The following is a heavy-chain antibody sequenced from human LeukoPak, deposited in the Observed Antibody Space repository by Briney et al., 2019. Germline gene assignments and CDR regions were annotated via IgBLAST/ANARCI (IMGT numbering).Heavy chain of an antibody. Sequence: GGSLRLSCAASGFTFSDHYMSWLRQAPGTGLEWVSYISTSSSHTDYADSVKGRFTISRDDAKDSLFLQMNSLRAEDTAVYYCARGHYGLDVWGQGTTVTVSS. J-gene: IGHJ6*02. CDR3: ARGHYGLDV. V-gene: IGHV3-11*05. CDR2: ISTSSSHT. CDR1: GFTFSDHY.